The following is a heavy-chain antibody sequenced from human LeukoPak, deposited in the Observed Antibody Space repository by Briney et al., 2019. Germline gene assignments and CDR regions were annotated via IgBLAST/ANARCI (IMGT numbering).Heavy chain of an antibody. CDR3: ARDQLRYFDWPRAGDY. D-gene: IGHD3-9*01. V-gene: IGHV3-21*04. Sequence: GGSLRLSCEASGFTFTTYSMTWVRQAPGKGLEWVSIISSGSSAIFSADALKGRFTISRDDAKNSLYLQMNSLRAEDTALYYCARDQLRYFDWPRAGDYWGQGTPVTVSS. J-gene: IGHJ4*02. CDR2: ISSGSSAI. CDR1: GFTFTTYS.